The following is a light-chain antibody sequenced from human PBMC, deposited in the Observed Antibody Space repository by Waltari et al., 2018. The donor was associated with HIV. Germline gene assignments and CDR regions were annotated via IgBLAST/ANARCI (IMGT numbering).Light chain of an antibody. Sequence: SYELTQPPSVSVSPGRTARITCPGARLPKPSAFWYQQKPGQAPVLVMYKDRERPSGVPERFSGSSSGTQVTLTVSGVQAEDEAAYYCQSTDSSGTYVIFGGGTKLTVL. J-gene: IGLJ2*01. CDR1: RLPKPS. CDR3: QSTDSSGTYVI. V-gene: IGLV3-25*03. CDR2: KDR.